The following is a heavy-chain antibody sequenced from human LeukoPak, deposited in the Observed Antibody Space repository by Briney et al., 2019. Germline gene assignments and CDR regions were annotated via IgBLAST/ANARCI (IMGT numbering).Heavy chain of an antibody. Sequence: SETLSLTCAVYGGSFSGYYWSWIRQPPGKGLEWIGEINHSGSTNYNPSLKSRVTISVDTSKNQFSLKLSSVTAADTAVYYCARAIGPPYYFDYWGQGTLVTVSS. V-gene: IGHV4-34*01. CDR2: INHSGST. CDR1: GGSFSGYY. CDR3: ARAIGPPYYFDY. J-gene: IGHJ4*02.